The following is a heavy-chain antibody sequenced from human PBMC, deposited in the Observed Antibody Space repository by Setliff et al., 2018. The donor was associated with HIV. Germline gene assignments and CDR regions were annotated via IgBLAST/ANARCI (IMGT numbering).Heavy chain of an antibody. CDR3: ARDWPSSTAAGDC. Sequence: PGGSLRLSCAASGFAFSDFSMSWVRQAPGKGLEWVAKIKNDGNEKYYVDSVEGRFTISRDNAKNSLYLEMNSLTVEDTALYYCARDWPSSTAAGDCWGQGTLVTVSS. CDR1: GFAFSDFS. D-gene: IGHD6-6*01. V-gene: IGHV3-7*01. CDR2: IKNDGNEK. J-gene: IGHJ4*02.